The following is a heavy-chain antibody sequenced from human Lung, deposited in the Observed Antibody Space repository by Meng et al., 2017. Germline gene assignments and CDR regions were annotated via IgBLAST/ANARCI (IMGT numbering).Heavy chain of an antibody. CDR1: GGSFSDYY. CDR3: ARGPTTMAHDFDY. CDR2: INHSGST. V-gene: IGHV4-34*01. J-gene: IGHJ4*02. D-gene: IGHD4-11*01. Sequence: QVDVQQWGAGLLKPSETSSLTCVVSGGSFSDYYWSWIRQPPGKGLEWIGEINHSGSTNYNPSLESRATISVDTSQNNLSLKLSSVTAADSAVYYCARGPTTMAHDFDYWGQGTLVTVSS.